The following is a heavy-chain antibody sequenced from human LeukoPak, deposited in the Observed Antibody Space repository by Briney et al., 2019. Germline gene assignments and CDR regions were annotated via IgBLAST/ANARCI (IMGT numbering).Heavy chain of an antibody. CDR2: INHSGST. J-gene: IGHJ6*03. D-gene: IGHD2-2*01. CDR3: ARHRVGYCSSTSCFRKTYYYMDV. Sequence: SSETLSLTCAVYGGSFSGYYWSWIRQPPGKGLEWIGEINHSGSTNYNPSLKSRVTISVDTSKNQFSLKLSSVTAADTAEYYCARHRVGYCSSTSCFRKTYYYMDVWGKGTTVTISS. CDR1: GGSFSGYY. V-gene: IGHV4-34*01.